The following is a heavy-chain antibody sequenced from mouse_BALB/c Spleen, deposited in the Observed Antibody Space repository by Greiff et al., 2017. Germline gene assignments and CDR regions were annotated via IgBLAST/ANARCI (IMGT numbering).Heavy chain of an antibody. CDR1: GFNIKDYY. Sequence: VQLKESGAELVRPGALVKLSCKASGFNIKDYYMHWVKQRPEQGLEWIGWIDPENGNTIYDPKFQGKASITADTSSNTAYLQLSSLTSEDTAVYYCARGYSYWYFDVWGAGTTVTVSS. J-gene: IGHJ1*01. V-gene: IGHV14-1*02. CDR3: ARGYSYWYFDV. D-gene: IGHD2-12*01. CDR2: IDPENGNT.